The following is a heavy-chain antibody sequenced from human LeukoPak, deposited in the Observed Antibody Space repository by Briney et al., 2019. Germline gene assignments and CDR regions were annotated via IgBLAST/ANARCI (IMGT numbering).Heavy chain of an antibody. CDR1: GYTFTSYY. V-gene: IGHV1-2*02. CDR2: INPNSGDT. J-gene: IGHJ6*03. Sequence: ASVKVSCKASGYTFTSYYMHWVRQAPGQGLEWMGWINPNSGDTNYAQKFQGEVTMTRDTFISTAYMELSRLRSDDTAVYYCARGVTGIYYYYYMDVWGKGTTVTVSS. D-gene: IGHD3-10*01. CDR3: ARGVTGIYYYYYMDV.